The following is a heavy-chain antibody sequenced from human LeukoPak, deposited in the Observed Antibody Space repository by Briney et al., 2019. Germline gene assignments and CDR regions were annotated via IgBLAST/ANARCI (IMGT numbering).Heavy chain of an antibody. V-gene: IGHV1-46*01. CDR3: ARDSAKEDYDSSGYHDDAFDI. D-gene: IGHD3-22*01. CDR2: INPSGGST. Sequence: ASVKVSCKASGYTFTGYYMHWVRQAPGQGLEWMGIINPSGGSTSYAQKFQGRVTMTRDTSTSTVYMELSSLRSEDTAVYYCARDSAKEDYDSSGYHDDAFDIWGQGTMVTVSS. CDR1: GYTFTGYY. J-gene: IGHJ3*02.